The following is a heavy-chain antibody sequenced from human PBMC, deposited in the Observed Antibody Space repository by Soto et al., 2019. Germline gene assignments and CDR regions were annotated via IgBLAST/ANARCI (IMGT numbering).Heavy chain of an antibody. J-gene: IGHJ4*02. CDR3: ARGRTRYYFDY. V-gene: IGHV4-59*01. Sequence: SETLSLTCTVSGGSISSSFWSWVRQPPGKGLEWFGYIYDSGNTNYNPSLKSRVSISIDTSKNQFSLKLSSVTAADTAVYYCARGRTRYYFDYWGQGKLVTGSS. CDR1: GGSISSSF. CDR2: IYDSGNT.